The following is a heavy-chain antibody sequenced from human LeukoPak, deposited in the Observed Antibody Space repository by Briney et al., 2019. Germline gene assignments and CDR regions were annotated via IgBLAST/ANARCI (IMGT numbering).Heavy chain of an antibody. CDR2: ISAYNGNT. CDR3: ARPELAAAIYYYYMDV. D-gene: IGHD2-2*01. Sequence: ASVKVSCKASGYTFTSCGISWVRQAPGQGLEWMGWISAYNGNTNYAQKLQGRVTMTTDTSTSTAYMELSRLSSDDTAVYYCARPELAAAIYYYYMDVWGKGTTVTVSS. CDR1: GYTFTSCG. J-gene: IGHJ6*03. V-gene: IGHV1-18*01.